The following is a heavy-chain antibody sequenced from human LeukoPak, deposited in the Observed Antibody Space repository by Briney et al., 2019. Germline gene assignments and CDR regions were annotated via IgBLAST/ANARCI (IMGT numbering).Heavy chain of an antibody. Sequence: GCMRLSCPLAAPFLSNVWMSWVRPAYRGVREWVGRIKSMTTRGTLNYAAPEKGRLTISRDDSKNMVFLQMNSLNTEYTAVYYCSRGWVDYWGQGTLVAVSS. CDR1: APFLSNVW. J-gene: IGHJ4*02. CDR2: IKSMTTRGTL. V-gene: IGHV3-15*01. D-gene: IGHD1-26*01. CDR3: SRGWVDY.